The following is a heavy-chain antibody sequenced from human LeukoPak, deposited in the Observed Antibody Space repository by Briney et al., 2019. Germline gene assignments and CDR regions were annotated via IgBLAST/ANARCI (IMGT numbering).Heavy chain of an antibody. CDR2: IYDTGTPT. V-gene: IGHV4-59*08. Sequence: SETLSLTCTVSGGSISGFVWSWIRQPPGEGLDYIGFIYDTGTPTNYNPLLKSRVTLSVDTSKNQFSLNLKSVTAADTAVYYCARLTKGEQWLAYYFAYWGQGALVTVSS. CDR1: GGSISGFV. D-gene: IGHD6-19*01. J-gene: IGHJ4*02. CDR3: ARLTKGEQWLAYYFAY.